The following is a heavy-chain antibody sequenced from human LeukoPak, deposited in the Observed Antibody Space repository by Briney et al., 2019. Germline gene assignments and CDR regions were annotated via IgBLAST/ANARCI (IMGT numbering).Heavy chain of an antibody. CDR3: ARRAGAYTHPYDC. D-gene: IGHD3-16*01. J-gene: IGHJ4*02. CDR1: GFTVSSNS. Sequence: GGSLRLSCTVSGFTVSSNSMSWVRQAPGKGLEWVSFIYSAGSTHYSDSVKGRFTISIDNSKNTLYLQMNSLRAEDTAVYYCARRAGAYTHPYDCWGQGTLVTVS. V-gene: IGHV3-53*01. CDR2: IYSAGST.